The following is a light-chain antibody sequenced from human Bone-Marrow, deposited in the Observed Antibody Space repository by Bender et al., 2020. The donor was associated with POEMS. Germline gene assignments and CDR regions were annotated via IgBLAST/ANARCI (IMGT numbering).Light chain of an antibody. V-gene: IGLV2-14*03. Sequence: QSALTQPASVSASPGQSIAISCTGSSSDVGGYNYVSWYQQHPGKAPKLMIFDVSSRPSGVSDRFSGSKSGNTASLTISGLQAEDEADYYCSSYRSSSVVFGGGTKLTVL. CDR3: SSYRSSSVV. CDR1: SSDVGGYNY. CDR2: DVS. J-gene: IGLJ3*02.